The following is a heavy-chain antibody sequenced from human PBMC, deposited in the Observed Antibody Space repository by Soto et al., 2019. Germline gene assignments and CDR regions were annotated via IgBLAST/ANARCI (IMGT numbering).Heavy chain of an antibody. D-gene: IGHD3-16*01. V-gene: IGHV3-49*04. Sequence: GGSLRLSCTTSGFTFGDYALSWVRQAPGKGLEWVGFIRRNAYGGTTDCAASVKGRFTISRDDSKSIAYLQMNSLRTEDTALYYCTRASSLDFDFWGQGTQVTVSS. CDR1: GFTFGDYA. CDR2: IRRNAYGGTT. CDR3: TRASSLDFDF. J-gene: IGHJ4*02.